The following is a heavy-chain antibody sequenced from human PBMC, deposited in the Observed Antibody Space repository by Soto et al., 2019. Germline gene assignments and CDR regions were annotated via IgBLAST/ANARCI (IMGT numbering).Heavy chain of an antibody. CDR2: INPSGGST. CDR3: ARAVEGYYYYYMDV. V-gene: IGHV1-46*03. Sequence: ASVKVSCKVSGYTLTDLSMHCVRQAPGQGLEWMGIINPSGGSTSYAQKFQGRVTMTRDTSTSTVYMELSSLRSEDTAVYYCARAVEGYYYYYMDVWGKGTTVTVSS. CDR1: GYTLTDLS. J-gene: IGHJ6*03.